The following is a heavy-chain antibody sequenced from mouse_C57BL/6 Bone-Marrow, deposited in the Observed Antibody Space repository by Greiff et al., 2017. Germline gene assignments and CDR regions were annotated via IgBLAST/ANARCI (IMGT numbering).Heavy chain of an antibody. D-gene: IGHD1-1*01. CDR3: AREGLYYARWYFDV. V-gene: IGHV1-81*01. CDR1: GYTFTSYG. Sequence: QVQLQHSGAELARPGASVKLSCKASGYTFTSYGISWVKQRTGQGLEWIGEIYPRSGNTYYNEKFKGKATLTADKSSSTAYMELRSLTSEDSAVYFCAREGLYYARWYFDVWGTGTTVTVSS. CDR2: IYPRSGNT. J-gene: IGHJ1*03.